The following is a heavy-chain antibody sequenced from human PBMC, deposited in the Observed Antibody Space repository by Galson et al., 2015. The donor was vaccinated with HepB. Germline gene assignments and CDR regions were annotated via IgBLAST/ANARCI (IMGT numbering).Heavy chain of an antibody. V-gene: IGHV3-7*03. D-gene: IGHD3-16*01. CDR2: INQDGSET. CDR3: ARDTYGWGTPFDY. J-gene: IGHJ4*02. Sequence: SLRLSCAVSGFPCSNYYMSWLRQAPGMGLEWVANINQDGSETHYVDSVRGRFTVSRDNAKKSLFLQMNTLGAEDTAVYYCARDTYGWGTPFDYWGQGTLVTVSS. CDR1: GFPCSNYY.